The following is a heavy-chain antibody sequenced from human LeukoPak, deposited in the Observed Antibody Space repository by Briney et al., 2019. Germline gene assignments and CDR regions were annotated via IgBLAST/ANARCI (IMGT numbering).Heavy chain of an antibody. J-gene: IGHJ4*02. V-gene: IGHV3-30-3*01. CDR1: GFMFSSYV. CDR2: ISYDGSNK. CDR3: ARTTTPHYYGSGSYALGY. D-gene: IGHD3-10*01. Sequence: GGSLRLSCAASGFMFSSYVMHWVRQAPGKGLEWVAVISYDGSNKYYADSVKGRFTISRDNSKNTLYLQMSSLSAEDTAVYYCARTTTPHYYGSGSYALGYWGQGTLVTVPS.